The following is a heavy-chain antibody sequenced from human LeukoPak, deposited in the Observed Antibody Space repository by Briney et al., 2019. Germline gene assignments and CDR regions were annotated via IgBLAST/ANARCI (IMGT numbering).Heavy chain of an antibody. CDR3: ARQISDYYYYYIDV. CDR2: IYYSGTT. CDR1: GGSISSSHYY. D-gene: IGHD3-10*01. V-gene: IGHV4-39*01. Sequence: PSGTLSLTCTVSGGSISSSHYYWGWIRQTPGKGLEWIGTIYYSGTTYYNPSLESRATISEDTSKNQFSLTLRSVTAADTAVYYCARQISDYYYYYIDVWGKGTTVTVSS. J-gene: IGHJ6*03.